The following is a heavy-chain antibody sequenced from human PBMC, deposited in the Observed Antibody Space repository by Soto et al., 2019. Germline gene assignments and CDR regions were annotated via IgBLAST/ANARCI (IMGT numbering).Heavy chain of an antibody. V-gene: IGHV4-59*01. Sequence: SETLSLTCTVSGGSISTYYWSGIRQPTGKGLEWIGYVYYSGNTNYNPSLESRVTISVDTSRNRFSLNLTSATAADTAVYYCARKGAAASYAHYYMDVWGRGTAVTVSS. CDR2: VYYSGNT. D-gene: IGHD6-13*01. CDR3: ARKGAAASYAHYYMDV. J-gene: IGHJ6*03. CDR1: GGSISTYY.